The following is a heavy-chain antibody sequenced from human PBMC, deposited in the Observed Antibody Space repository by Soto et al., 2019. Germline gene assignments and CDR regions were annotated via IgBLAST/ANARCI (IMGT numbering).Heavy chain of an antibody. CDR2: IVPIYGIP. V-gene: IGHV1-69*13. Sequence: ASVKVSCKTSGGTFNTHAISWVRQAPGHGFEWMGGIVPIYGIPSHAQKFQGRVTITADEPTTTVYMELSSLRSDDTAVYYCARGPKWNARYYYYGMDVWGQGTTVTVSS. CDR1: GGTFNTHA. CDR3: ARGPKWNARYYYYGMDV. D-gene: IGHD1-1*01. J-gene: IGHJ6*02.